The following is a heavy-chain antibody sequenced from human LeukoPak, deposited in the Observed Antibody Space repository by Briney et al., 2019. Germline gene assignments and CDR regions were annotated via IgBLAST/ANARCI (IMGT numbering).Heavy chain of an antibody. D-gene: IGHD1-26*01. CDR2: INPSGDNT. CDR1: GYTFTGYY. J-gene: IGHJ5*02. CDR3: ARDNSVGDTAWWFDP. V-gene: IGHV1-46*01. Sequence: ASVKVSCKASGYTFTGYYMHWVRQAPGQGLEWMGIINPSGDNTWYAQKFQGRVTMTRDMSTSTDYMELSSLRSEDTAVYYCARDNSVGDTAWWFDPWGQGTLVTVSS.